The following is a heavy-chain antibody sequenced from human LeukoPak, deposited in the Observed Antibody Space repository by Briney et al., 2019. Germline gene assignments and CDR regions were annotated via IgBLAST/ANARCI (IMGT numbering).Heavy chain of an antibody. CDR3: ARGELGYCSSTSCYDWDAFDI. Sequence: SETLSLTCAVYGGSFSGYYWSWIRQPPGKGLEWIGEINHSGSTNYNPSLKSRVTISVDTSKNQFSLKLSSVTAADTAVYYYARGELGYCSSTSCYDWDAFDIWGQGTMVTVSS. V-gene: IGHV4-34*01. CDR2: INHSGST. CDR1: GGSFSGYY. D-gene: IGHD2-2*01. J-gene: IGHJ3*02.